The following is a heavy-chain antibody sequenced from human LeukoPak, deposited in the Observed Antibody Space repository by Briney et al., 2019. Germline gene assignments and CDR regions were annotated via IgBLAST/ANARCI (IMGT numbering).Heavy chain of an antibody. J-gene: IGHJ4*02. Sequence: GASVKVSCKASGYTFTSYGISWVRQAPGQGLEWMGWISAYNGNTNYAQKLQGRITMTTDTSTSTAYMGLRSLRSDDTAVYYCARDLIVPAAPYYFDYWGQGTLVTVSS. CDR2: ISAYNGNT. CDR1: GYTFTSYG. V-gene: IGHV1-18*04. CDR3: ARDLIVPAAPYYFDY. D-gene: IGHD2-2*01.